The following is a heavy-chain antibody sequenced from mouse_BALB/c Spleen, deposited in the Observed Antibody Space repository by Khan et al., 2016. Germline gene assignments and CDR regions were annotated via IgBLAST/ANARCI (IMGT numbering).Heavy chain of an antibody. CDR1: GFTLSNFG. J-gene: IGHJ4*01. V-gene: IGHV5-17*02. CDR3: ARGNYYAMDY. CDR2: ISSGSSTI. Sequence: EVELVESGGGLVQPGGSRKLSCAASGFTLSNFGMHWVRQAPEKGLEWVAYISSGSSTIYYADTVKGRFTIYRDNPKNTLFLQMTSLRSDDTAMYYCARGNYYAMDYWGQGTSVTVSS. D-gene: IGHD2-1*01.